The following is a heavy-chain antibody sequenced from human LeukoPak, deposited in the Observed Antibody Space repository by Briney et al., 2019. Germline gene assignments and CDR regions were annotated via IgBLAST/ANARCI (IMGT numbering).Heavy chain of an antibody. V-gene: IGHV3-23*01. CDR2: ISGSGGST. J-gene: IGHJ6*04. CDR1: GFTFSSSA. D-gene: IGHD3-9*01. Sequence: GGSLRLSCAASGFTFSSSAMSWVRQAPGKGLEWVSAISGSGGSTYYADSVKGRFTISRDNSKNTLYLQMNSLRAEDTAVYYCAKGSMTGYYFKGMDVWGKGTTVTVSS. CDR3: AKGSMTGYYFKGMDV.